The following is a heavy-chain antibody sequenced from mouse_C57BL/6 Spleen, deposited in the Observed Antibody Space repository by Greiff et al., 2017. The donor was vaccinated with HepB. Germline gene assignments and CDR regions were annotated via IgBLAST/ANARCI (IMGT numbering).Heavy chain of an antibody. J-gene: IGHJ4*01. V-gene: IGHV1-59*01. CDR1: GYTFTSYW. Sequence: QVQLKQPGAELVRPGTSVKLSCKASGYTFTSYWMHWVKQRPGQGLEWIGVIDPSDSYTNYNQKFKGKATLTVDTSSSTAYMQLSSLTSEDSAVYYCARGRGPPYAMDYWGQGTSVTVSS. CDR3: ARGRGPPYAMDY. CDR2: IDPSDSYT.